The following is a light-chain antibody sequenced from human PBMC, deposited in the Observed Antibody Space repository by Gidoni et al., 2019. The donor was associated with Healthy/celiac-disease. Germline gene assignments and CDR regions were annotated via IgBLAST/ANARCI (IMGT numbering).Light chain of an antibody. V-gene: IGKV3-20*01. CDR2: GAS. Sequence: EMVLTQSPGTLSLSPGERATLSCRASPIVSSSYLAWYQQKPGQAPRLLIYGASSRATGIPDRFSGTGSGTDFTLTISRLEPEDFAVYYCQQYGSSPRTFGQGTKVEIK. CDR3: QQYGSSPRT. J-gene: IGKJ1*01. CDR1: PIVSSSY.